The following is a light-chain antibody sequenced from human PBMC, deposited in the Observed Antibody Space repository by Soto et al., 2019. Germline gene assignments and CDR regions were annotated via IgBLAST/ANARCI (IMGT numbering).Light chain of an antibody. J-gene: IGKJ1*01. CDR3: QNYDISSWT. V-gene: IGKV3D-15*01. CDR1: QFVSSN. Sequence: EIVMTQSPVTLSLSPVERATLSGSASQFVSSNLAWYQQKPGQAPRLLIYGASTRATGIPGRFSGSGFGTDFTLTISRMETEDFAVYYCQNYDISSWTFGKGTKVDIK. CDR2: GAS.